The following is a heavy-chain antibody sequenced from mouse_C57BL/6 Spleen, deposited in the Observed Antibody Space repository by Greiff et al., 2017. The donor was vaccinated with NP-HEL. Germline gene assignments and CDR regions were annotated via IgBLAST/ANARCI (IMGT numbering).Heavy chain of an antibody. J-gene: IGHJ2*01. CDR2: IYPGNSDT. V-gene: IGHV1-5*01. Sequence: EVQLQQSGTVLARPGASVKMSCKTSGYTFTSYWMHWVKQRPGQGLEWIGAIYPGNSDTSYNQKFKGKAKLTAVTSASTAYMELSSLTNEDSAVYYCTSITTVAPFDYWGQGTTLTVSS. D-gene: IGHD1-1*01. CDR3: TSITTVAPFDY. CDR1: GYTFTSYW.